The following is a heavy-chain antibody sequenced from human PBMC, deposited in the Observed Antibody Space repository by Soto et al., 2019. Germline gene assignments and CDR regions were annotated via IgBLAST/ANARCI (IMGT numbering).Heavy chain of an antibody. CDR1: GFTFTKDW. CDR3: TTESRGLAAASVDY. D-gene: IGHD6-13*01. J-gene: IGHJ4*02. Sequence: EVQLVESGGGLVEPGGSLRLSCAASGFTFTKDWMSWVRQAPGKGLEWVGRIKSKADGATMFYAAPVKGRFTVSRDELKSALYLQMSSLKAEDTALYDCTTESRGLAAASVDYWGQGTLVTVSS. CDR2: IKSKADGATM. V-gene: IGHV3-15*01.